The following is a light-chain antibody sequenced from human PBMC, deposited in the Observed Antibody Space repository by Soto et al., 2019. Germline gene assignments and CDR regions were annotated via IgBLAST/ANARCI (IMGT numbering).Light chain of an antibody. J-gene: IGKJ2*01. Sequence: DIQMTQSPSTLSASVGDRVTITCRASQSISGWLAWYQQKPGKAPKLLIYKASNLERGVPSRFSGSGSGTEFTLTVSSLQPDDFATYYCQQYKSYLYTFGQGTKLEIK. CDR2: KAS. CDR3: QQYKSYLYT. V-gene: IGKV1-5*03. CDR1: QSISGW.